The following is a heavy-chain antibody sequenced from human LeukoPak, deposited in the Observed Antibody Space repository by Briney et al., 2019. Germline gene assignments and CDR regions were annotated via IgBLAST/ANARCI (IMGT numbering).Heavy chain of an antibody. Sequence: SETLSLTCTGSGGSISGYYWSLIRQPPGKGLEWIGYIHYSGSTNYNPSLKSRVTISVDTSKNQFSLKLSSLTAADTAVYYCARGWQFVGPWGQGTLVTVPS. V-gene: IGHV4-59*01. D-gene: IGHD1-26*01. CDR1: GGSISGYY. J-gene: IGHJ4*02. CDR3: ARGWQFVGP. CDR2: IHYSGST.